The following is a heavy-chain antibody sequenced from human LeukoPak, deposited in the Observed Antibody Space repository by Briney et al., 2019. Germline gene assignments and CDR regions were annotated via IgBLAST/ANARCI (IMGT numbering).Heavy chain of an antibody. V-gene: IGHV1-2*02. CDR2: VNPNSGGT. CDR3: ARAWTDIVVVPADIRTYYYYYMDV. J-gene: IGHJ6*03. CDR1: GYTFTGYY. Sequence: AAVNVSFKASGYTFTGYYMHGVRQAPGQGVEWMGWVNPNSGGTNYEQKFQGRVTMTRDTAISTAYMELSRLRSDDTAVYYCARAWTDIVVVPADIRTYYYYYMDVWGKGTTVTVSS. D-gene: IGHD2-2*01.